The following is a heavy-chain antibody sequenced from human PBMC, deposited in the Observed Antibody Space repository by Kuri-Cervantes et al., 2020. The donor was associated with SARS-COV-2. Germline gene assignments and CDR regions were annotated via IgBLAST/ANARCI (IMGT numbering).Heavy chain of an antibody. CDR1: GFSLNNFG. CDR2: VSYEGTIQ. CDR3: ARERYGDYVSPYQYYGMDV. J-gene: IGHJ6*02. V-gene: IGHV3-33*08. Sequence: GGSLRLSCAASGFSLNNFGIHWVRQAPGKGLEWVSLVSYEGTIQSYADSVKGRFTVSRDNSKNTVFLEMNSLRAEDTAVYYCARERYGDYVSPYQYYGMDVWGQGTTVTVSS. D-gene: IGHD4-17*01.